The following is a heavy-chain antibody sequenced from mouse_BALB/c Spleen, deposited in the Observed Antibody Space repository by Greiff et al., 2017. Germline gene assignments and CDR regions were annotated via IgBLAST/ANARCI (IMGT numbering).Heavy chain of an antibody. CDR2: ISSGGSYT. D-gene: IGHD2-14*01. CDR3: ARYDGYWYFDV. V-gene: IGHV5-6*01. Sequence: VQLKESGGDLVKPGGSLKLSCAASGFTFSSYGMSWVRQTPDKRLEWVATISSGGSYTYYPDSVKGRFTISRDNAKNTLYLQMSSLKSEDTAMYYCARYDGYWYFDVWGAGTTVTVSS. J-gene: IGHJ1*01. CDR1: GFTFSSYG.